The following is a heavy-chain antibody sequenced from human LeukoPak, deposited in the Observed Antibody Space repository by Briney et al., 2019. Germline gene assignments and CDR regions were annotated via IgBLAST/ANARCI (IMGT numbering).Heavy chain of an antibody. CDR2: ISSSSDYK. J-gene: IGHJ1*01. D-gene: IGHD3/OR15-3a*01. CDR1: GFSFSDYY. Sequence: PGGSLRLSCAASGFSFSDYYMSWIRQTLEEGLEWLSYISSSSDYKNYADSLKGRFTISRDNAKNSVYLQMNSLRAEDTAVYYCARQGLYDSSDFWTFQHWGQGTLVTVSS. V-gene: IGHV3-11*06. CDR3: ARQGLYDSSDFWTFQH.